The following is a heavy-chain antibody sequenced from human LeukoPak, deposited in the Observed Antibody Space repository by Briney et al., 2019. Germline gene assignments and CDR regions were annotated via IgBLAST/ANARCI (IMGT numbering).Heavy chain of an antibody. CDR3: ARVLRGYSFDD. V-gene: IGHV4-59*01. CDR1: GGSISSYY. J-gene: IGHJ4*02. D-gene: IGHD5-18*01. CDR2: IYYSGST. Sequence: SETLSLTCTVSGGSISSYYWSWIRQPPGKGLEWIVDIYYSGSTNYNPSLKSRVTISVYTSKTQSPLKLRSVTAAETAVYYCARVLRGYSFDDWGQGTLVTASS.